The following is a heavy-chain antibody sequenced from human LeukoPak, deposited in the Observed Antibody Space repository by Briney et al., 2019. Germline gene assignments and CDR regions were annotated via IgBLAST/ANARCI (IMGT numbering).Heavy chain of an antibody. J-gene: IGHJ5*02. Sequence: SVKVSCKASGGTFSSYAISWVRQAPGQGLEWMGRIIPILGIANYAQKFQGRVTITADKSTSTAYMELSSLRSEDTAVYYCARHPWGSGWVYRFDPWGQGTLVTVSS. CDR2: IIPILGIA. D-gene: IGHD6-19*01. CDR3: ARHPWGSGWVYRFDP. V-gene: IGHV1-69*04. CDR1: GGTFSSYA.